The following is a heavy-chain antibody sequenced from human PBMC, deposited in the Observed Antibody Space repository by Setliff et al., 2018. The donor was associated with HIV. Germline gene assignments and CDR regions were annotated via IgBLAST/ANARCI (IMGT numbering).Heavy chain of an antibody. V-gene: IGHV1-2*06. CDR1: GYTFTGFF. Sequence: ASVKVSCKASGYTFTGFFIHWVRQAPGQGLEWMGRINPNTGDANYAQKFQDRVTMTRDTSINTAYMELSRLRSDDTAVYYCAREYDVLTGYYISAFDIWGQGTMVTVSS. J-gene: IGHJ3*02. D-gene: IGHD3-9*01. CDR2: INPNTGDA. CDR3: AREYDVLTGYYISAFDI.